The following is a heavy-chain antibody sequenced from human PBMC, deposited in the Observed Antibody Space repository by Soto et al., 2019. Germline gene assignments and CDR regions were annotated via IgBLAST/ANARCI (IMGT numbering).Heavy chain of an antibody. Sequence: QVPLVQSGAEVKKPGASVKVSCKASGYTFTSYGISWVRQAPGQGLEWMGWISAYNGNTNYAQKLQGRVTMTTDTSTSTAYMELRSLRSDDTAVYYCARDGIGYCTNGVCYISDYWGQGTLVTVSS. CDR3: ARDGIGYCTNGVCYISDY. CDR2: ISAYNGNT. J-gene: IGHJ4*02. CDR1: GYTFTSYG. V-gene: IGHV1-18*04. D-gene: IGHD2-8*01.